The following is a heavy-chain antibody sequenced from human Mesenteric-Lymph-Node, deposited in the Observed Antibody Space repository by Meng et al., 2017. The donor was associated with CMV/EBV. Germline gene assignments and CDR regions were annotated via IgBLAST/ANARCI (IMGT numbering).Heavy chain of an antibody. V-gene: IGHV3-74*01. J-gene: IGHJ4*02. D-gene: IGHD2-2*01. CDR2: INSDGTVT. Sequence: GGSLRLSCAASGFSFSVHWMHWVRQTPGKGLVWVSRINSDGTVTEDADSVKGRFTISRDNAKNTLYLQMDSLRADDTAVYYCARGSKGWQGVDYWGQGTPVTVSS. CDR1: GFSFSVHW. CDR3: ARGSKGWQGVDY.